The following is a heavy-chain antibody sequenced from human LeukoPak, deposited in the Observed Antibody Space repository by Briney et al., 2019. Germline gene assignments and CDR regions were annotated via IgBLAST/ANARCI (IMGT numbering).Heavy chain of an antibody. CDR3: TRDGAVAGD. Sequence: GGSLRLSCVASGFTFNNYWMSWVRQAPGKGLEWLSYISSSSSVIYYADSVKGRFTISRDDAKNSLYLQMNSLRAEDTAVYYCTRDGAVAGDWGQGTLVTVSS. CDR2: ISSSSSVI. J-gene: IGHJ4*02. V-gene: IGHV3-48*04. CDR1: GFTFNNYW. D-gene: IGHD6-19*01.